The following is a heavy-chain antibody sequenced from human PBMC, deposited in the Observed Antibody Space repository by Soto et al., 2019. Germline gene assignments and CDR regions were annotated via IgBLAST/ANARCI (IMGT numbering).Heavy chain of an antibody. Sequence: SGGSLRLSCAASGFTFSSYAMHWVRQAPGKGLEWVAVISYDGSNKYYADSVKGRFTISRDNSKNTLYLQMNSLRAEDTAVYYCDPGYCSSTSCYTVDYWGQGTLVTVSS. CDR1: GFTFSSYA. CDR2: ISYDGSNK. V-gene: IGHV3-30-3*01. CDR3: DPGYCSSTSCYTVDY. D-gene: IGHD2-2*02. J-gene: IGHJ4*02.